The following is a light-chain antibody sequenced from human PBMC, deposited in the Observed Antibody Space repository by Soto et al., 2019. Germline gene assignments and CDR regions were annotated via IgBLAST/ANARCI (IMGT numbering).Light chain of an antibody. CDR2: GAS. Sequence: EIVWTLSPGALSFTTGERITVAARFSQSVSSSYLAWYQFKPGQAPRIIIFGASGRATGIPDRFSGSGSGTDFTLSISSLALQEFAVYYCQEYPILSWTYGQGSK. J-gene: IGKJ1*01. V-gene: IGKV3-20*01. CDR3: QEYPILSWT. CDR1: QSVSSSY.